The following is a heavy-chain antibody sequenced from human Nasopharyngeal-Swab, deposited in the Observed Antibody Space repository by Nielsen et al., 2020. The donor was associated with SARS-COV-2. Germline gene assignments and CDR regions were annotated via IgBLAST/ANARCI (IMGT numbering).Heavy chain of an antibody. D-gene: IGHD1-26*01. V-gene: IGHV3-48*01. CDR3: AKGTGATYRAIDY. CDR2: ISSTSSTI. CDR1: GFTFSTYA. J-gene: IGHJ4*02. Sequence: GESLKISCAASGFTFSTYAMHWVRQAPGKGLEWVSYISSTSSTIYYADSVKGRITISRDNAKNSLYLQMNSLRAEDTAVYYCAKGTGATYRAIDYWGQGTLVTASS.